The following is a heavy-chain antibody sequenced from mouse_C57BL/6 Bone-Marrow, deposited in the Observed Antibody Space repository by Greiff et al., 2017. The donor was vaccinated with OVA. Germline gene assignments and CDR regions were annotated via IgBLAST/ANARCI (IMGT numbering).Heavy chain of an antibody. D-gene: IGHD1-1*01. CDR3: APDYYGSSSHWYFDV. Sequence: VQLQQSVAELVRPGASVKLSCTASGFNIKNTYMHWVKHRPEQGLEWIGRIDPANGNTKYAPKFQGKATITADTSSNTAYLQLSSLTSEDTAIYYCAPDYYGSSSHWYFDVWGTGTTVTVSS. CDR1: GFNIKNTY. V-gene: IGHV14-3*01. CDR2: IDPANGNT. J-gene: IGHJ1*03.